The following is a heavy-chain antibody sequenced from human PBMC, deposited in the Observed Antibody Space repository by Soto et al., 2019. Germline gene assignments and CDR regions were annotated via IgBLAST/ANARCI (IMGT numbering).Heavy chain of an antibody. V-gene: IGHV3-23*01. Sequence: GGSLRLSCAASGFTFSSYAMSWVRQAPGKGLEWVSVISGSGSITSYADSAKGRFTISRDNAKNTVFLQMTGLRAEDTAVYFCAKGDCSGGRCYRGFDYWGQGTLVTVSS. CDR1: GFTFSSYA. CDR3: AKGDCSGGRCYRGFDY. CDR2: ISGSGSIT. J-gene: IGHJ4*02. D-gene: IGHD2-15*01.